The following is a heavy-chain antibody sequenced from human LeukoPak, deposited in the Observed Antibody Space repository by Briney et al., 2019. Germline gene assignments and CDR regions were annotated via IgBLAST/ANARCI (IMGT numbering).Heavy chain of an antibody. D-gene: IGHD2-15*01. CDR2: INHSGST. V-gene: IGHV4-34*01. Sequence: PSETLSLTCAVYGGSFSGYYWSWIRQPPGKGLEWIGEINHSGSTNYNPSLKSRVTISVDTSKNQFSLKLSSVTAADTAVYYCAGSPTYCSGGSCFLWNWFDPWGQGTLVTVSS. CDR3: AGSPTYCSGGSCFLWNWFDP. CDR1: GGSFSGYY. J-gene: IGHJ5*02.